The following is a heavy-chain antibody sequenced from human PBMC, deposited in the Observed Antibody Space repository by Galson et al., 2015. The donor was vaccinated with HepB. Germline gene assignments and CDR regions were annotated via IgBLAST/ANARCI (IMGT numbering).Heavy chain of an antibody. V-gene: IGHV3-48*04. Sequence: SLRLSCAASAFTFSSYSMNWVRQAPGKGLEWVSFISSTGNTKYYADSVKGRFTVSRDNAKNSLYLQMNSLRAEDTAVYHCVRGRGTYYYFDLWGRGTLVTVSS. D-gene: IGHD1-1*01. J-gene: IGHJ2*01. CDR2: ISSTGNTK. CDR3: VRGRGTYYYFDL. CDR1: AFTFSSYS.